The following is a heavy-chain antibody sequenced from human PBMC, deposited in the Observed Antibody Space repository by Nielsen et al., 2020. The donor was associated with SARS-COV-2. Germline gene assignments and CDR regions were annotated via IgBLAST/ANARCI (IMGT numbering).Heavy chain of an antibody. CDR2: IYYSGST. Sequence: WIRQPPGKGLEWIGYIYYSGSTYYNPSLKSRVTISVDTSKNQFSLKLSSVTAADTAVYYCARGPANSQFDYWGQGTRVTVSS. CDR3: ARGPANSQFDY. V-gene: IGHV4-31*02. D-gene: IGHD1-14*01. J-gene: IGHJ4*02.